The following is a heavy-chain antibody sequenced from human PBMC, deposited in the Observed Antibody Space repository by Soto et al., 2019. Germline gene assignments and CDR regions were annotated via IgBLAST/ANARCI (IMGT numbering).Heavy chain of an antibody. CDR3: ARRGYDDFEHYGMDV. D-gene: IGHD5-12*01. V-gene: IGHV1-8*01. J-gene: IGHJ6*02. CDR1: GYTFTKYD. CDR2: MNPNSANA. Sequence: ASVKVSCKASGYTFTKYDINWVRQATGQGLEWMGWMNPNSANAGYAQKFQGRVTMTRNSSIGTAYLELSSLSSEDTAVYYCARRGYDDFEHYGMDVWGQGTTVTVSS.